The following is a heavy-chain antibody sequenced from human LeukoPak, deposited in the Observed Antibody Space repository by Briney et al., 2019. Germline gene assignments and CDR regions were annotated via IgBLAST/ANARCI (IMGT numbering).Heavy chain of an antibody. CDR3: ASSGHCSSTSCPRSFDY. V-gene: IGHV4-34*01. CDR1: GGSFRGYY. J-gene: IGHJ4*02. CDR2: INHSGST. Sequence: TSETLSLTCAVYGGSFRGYYWSWIRQPPGKGLVWIGEINHSGSTNYNPSLKSRVTISVDTSKNQFSLKLSSVTAADTAVYYCASSGHCSSTSCPRSFDYWGQGTLVTVSS. D-gene: IGHD2-2*01.